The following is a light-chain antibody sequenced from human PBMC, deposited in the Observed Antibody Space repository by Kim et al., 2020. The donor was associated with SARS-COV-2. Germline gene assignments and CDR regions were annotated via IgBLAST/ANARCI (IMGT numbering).Light chain of an antibody. Sequence: DIQMTQSPSSVPASVGDRVTITCRASQDIGRWLAWYQQKPGKAPKLLIFAASSLQTGVPSRFSDSGSGTDFTLTVYSLQPEDFATYYCEQTNSFPLTVGAGAKMGIK. V-gene: IGKV1-12*01. CDR3: EQTNSFPLT. CDR1: QDIGRW. CDR2: AAS. J-gene: IGKJ4*01.